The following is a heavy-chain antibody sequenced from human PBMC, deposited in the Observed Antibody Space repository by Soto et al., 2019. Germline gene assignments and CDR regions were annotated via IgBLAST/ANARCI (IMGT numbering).Heavy chain of an antibody. CDR1: GYTFTGYY. CDR2: INPNSGGT. Sequence: ASVKVSCKASGYTFTGYYMHWVRQAPGQGLEWMGWINPNSGGTNYAQKLQGWVTMTRDTSISTAYMELSRLRSDDTAVYYCALASGIRRPFDYWGQGTLVTVSS. CDR3: ALASGIRRPFDY. J-gene: IGHJ4*02. V-gene: IGHV1-2*04. D-gene: IGHD1-26*01.